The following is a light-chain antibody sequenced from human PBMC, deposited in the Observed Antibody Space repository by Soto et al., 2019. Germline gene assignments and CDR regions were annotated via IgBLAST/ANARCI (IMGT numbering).Light chain of an antibody. CDR1: SSDVGAYNY. J-gene: IGLJ2*01. CDR3: CSYAGSYTP. Sequence: QSALTQPRSVSGSPGQSVTISCTGTSSDVGAYNYVSWYQQHPGKAPKLMIYDVTKRPSGVPDRFSGSKSANTASLTISGLQAEDEADYYCCSYAGSYTPFGGGTKLTVL. V-gene: IGLV2-11*01. CDR2: DVT.